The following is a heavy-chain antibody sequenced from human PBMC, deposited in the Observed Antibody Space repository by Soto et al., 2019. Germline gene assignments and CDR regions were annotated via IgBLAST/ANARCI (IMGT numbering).Heavy chain of an antibody. CDR1: GYTFTSYG. Sequence: ASVKVSCKASGYTFTSYGISWVRQAPGQGLEWMGWISAYNGNTNYAQKLQGRVTMTTDTSTSTAYMELRSLRSDDTAVYYCARVGAAAGPPPVEDVWGQGTTVTVSS. D-gene: IGHD6-13*01. CDR2: ISAYNGNT. V-gene: IGHV1-18*01. CDR3: ARVGAAAGPPPVEDV. J-gene: IGHJ6*02.